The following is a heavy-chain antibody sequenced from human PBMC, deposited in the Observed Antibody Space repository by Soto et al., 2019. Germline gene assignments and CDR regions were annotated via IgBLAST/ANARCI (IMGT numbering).Heavy chain of an antibody. J-gene: IGHJ6*03. CDR1: GGSFTSYT. CDR2: IIPIKGRA. Sequence: QVQLVQSGAEVKKPGSSVKVSCEASGGSFTSYTFTWVRQAPGQGLEWMGRIIPIKGRADYALKLQDRVTITADMSTKTVYMELRGLRPEDTAIYYCAKSMLFVDHAYMDVWSKGTTVTVSS. CDR3: AKSMLFVDHAYMDV. D-gene: IGHD2-8*01. V-gene: IGHV1-69*02.